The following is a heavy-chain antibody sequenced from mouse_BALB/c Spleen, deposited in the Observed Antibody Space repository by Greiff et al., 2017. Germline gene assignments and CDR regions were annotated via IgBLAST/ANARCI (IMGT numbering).Heavy chain of an antibody. CDR3: KANDVFYMFAY. D-gene: IGHD2-3*01. V-gene: IGHV14-4*02. CDR2: IDPENGDT. J-gene: IGHJ3*01. Sequence: VQLQQSGAELVRSGASVKLSCTASGFNIKDYYMHWVKQRPEQGLEWIGWIDPENGDTEYAPKLQGKATMTADTSSNTAYLQLSSLTSEDTAVYYCKANDVFYMFAYWGQGTLVTVSA. CDR1: GFNIKDYY.